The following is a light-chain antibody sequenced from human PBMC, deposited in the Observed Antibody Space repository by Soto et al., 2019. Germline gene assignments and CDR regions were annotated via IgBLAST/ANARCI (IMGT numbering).Light chain of an antibody. CDR3: SSYAASNNLGV. V-gene: IGLV2-8*01. J-gene: IGLJ2*01. CDR2: EVS. Sequence: QSALTQPPSASGSPGQSVTISCTGTSSDVGGYSYVSWYQQHPGKAPKLMIYEVSKRPSGVPDRFSGSKSGNTASLTVSGLQAEDEADYYCSSYAASNNLGVFGGGTKVTVL. CDR1: SSDVGGYSY.